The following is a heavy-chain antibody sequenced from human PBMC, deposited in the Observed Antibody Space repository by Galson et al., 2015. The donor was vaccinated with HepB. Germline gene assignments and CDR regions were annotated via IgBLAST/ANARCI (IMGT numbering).Heavy chain of an antibody. CDR1: GFTFSIYG. CDR3: ARAQITMMTGYFDS. Sequence: SLRLSCAASGFTFSIYGIHWVRQVPGKGLEWVAGIWYDGSSTYYGDSVKGRFTISRDNSKNTLYLQINSLRAEDTAVYYCARAQITMMTGYFDSWGQGSLVTVSS. CDR2: IWYDGSST. J-gene: IGHJ4*02. V-gene: IGHV3-33*01. D-gene: IGHD3-22*01.